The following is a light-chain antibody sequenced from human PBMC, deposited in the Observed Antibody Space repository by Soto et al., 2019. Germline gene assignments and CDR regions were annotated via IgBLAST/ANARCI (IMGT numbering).Light chain of an antibody. CDR1: QSVTSSY. V-gene: IGKV3-20*01. Sequence: IVLTQSPGTLSLSPGERATLTCRASQSVTSSYLAWYQQKPGQAPRLLMYGASSRATAIPDRFSGSGSGSDFTLTISRLEHEDCTVYYCQQYGSSPVTFGPGTKVDI. J-gene: IGKJ3*01. CDR3: QQYGSSPVT. CDR2: GAS.